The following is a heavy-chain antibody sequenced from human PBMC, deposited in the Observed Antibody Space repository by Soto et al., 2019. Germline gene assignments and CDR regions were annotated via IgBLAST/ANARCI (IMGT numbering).Heavy chain of an antibody. CDR2: IYYSGST. CDR3: ARLLGYCSSTSCYFFDY. J-gene: IGHJ4*02. CDR1: GGSISSSGYY. V-gene: IGHV4-39*01. D-gene: IGHD2-2*01. Sequence: PSETLSLTCAVSGGSISSSGYYWGWIRQPPGKGLEWIGSIYYSGSTYYNPSLKSRVTISVDTSKNQFSLKLSSVTAADTAVYYCARLLGYCSSTSCYFFDYWGQGTLVTVSS.